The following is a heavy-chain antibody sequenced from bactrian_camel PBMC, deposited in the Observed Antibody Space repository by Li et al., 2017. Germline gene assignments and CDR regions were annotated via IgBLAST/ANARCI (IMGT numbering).Heavy chain of an antibody. V-gene: IGHV3S1*01. CDR3: APLPLGGGWSWSLSYRRSYY. Sequence: HVQLVESGGGLVQPGGSLRLSCAAPGFTLSSYRTYWVRQAPGKGLEWVSIINRGGTTYYADSMKGRFTISQDNAKNTVYLQMNSLKPEDTAVYYCAPLPLGGGWSWSLSYRRSYYWGQGTQVTVS. CDR1: GFTLSSYR. D-gene: IGHD6*01. CDR2: INRGGTT. J-gene: IGHJ4*01.